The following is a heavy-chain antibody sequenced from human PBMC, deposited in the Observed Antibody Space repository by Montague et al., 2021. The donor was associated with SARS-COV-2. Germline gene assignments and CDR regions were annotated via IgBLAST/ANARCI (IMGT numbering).Heavy chain of an antibody. J-gene: IGHJ4*02. CDR2: SSGSDGGT. CDR3: AKTHRYYNRNFDY. V-gene: IGHV3-23*01. Sequence: SLRLSCAASGFTFSNSAMNWVRQAPGKGLEWVSGSSGSDGGTHYADSVKGRFTISRDNSKDTLYLQMNSMIAEDTAVYYCAKTHRYYNRNFDYWGQGTLVTVSS. D-gene: IGHD3-22*01. CDR1: GFTFSNSA.